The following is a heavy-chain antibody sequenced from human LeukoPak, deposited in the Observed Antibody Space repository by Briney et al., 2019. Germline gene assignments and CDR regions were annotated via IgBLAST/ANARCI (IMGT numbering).Heavy chain of an antibody. CDR3: ARGIVVVPSYFDY. CDR2: IAYSGTI. J-gene: IGHJ4*02. CDR1: GGSISSSSYL. V-gene: IGHV4-39*01. D-gene: IGHD6-19*01. Sequence: SETLSLTCTVSGGSISSSSYLWVWIRQPPGKGLDWIGTIAYSGTIYYKSSLKSRVTISVDTSKNQFSLKLSSVTAADTAVYYCARGIVVVPSYFDYWGQGTLVTVSS.